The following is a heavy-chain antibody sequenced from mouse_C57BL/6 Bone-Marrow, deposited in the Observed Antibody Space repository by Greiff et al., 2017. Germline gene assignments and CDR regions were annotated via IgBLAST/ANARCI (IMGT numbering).Heavy chain of an antibody. CDR2: IYPSDSYT. CDR3: ALLITTVVAPPGFAY. Sequence: QVQLQQPGAELVRPGTSVKLSCKASGYTFTSYWMHWVKQRPGQGLEWIGVIYPSDSYTNYNQKFKGKATLTVDTSSSTAYMQLSSLTSEDSAVYYCALLITTVVAPPGFAYWGQGTLVTVSA. J-gene: IGHJ3*01. CDR1: GYTFTSYW. D-gene: IGHD1-1*01. V-gene: IGHV1-59*01.